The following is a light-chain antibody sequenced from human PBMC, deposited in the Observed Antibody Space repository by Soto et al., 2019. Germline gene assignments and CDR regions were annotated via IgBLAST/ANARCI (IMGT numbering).Light chain of an antibody. J-gene: IGLJ1*01. CDR1: SSDVGGYNY. CDR3: SSYTGSSTYV. V-gene: IGLV2-14*01. CDR2: NVS. Sequence: LTQPASVSGSPGQSITISCTGTSSDVGGYNYVSWYQQYPGKAPKLMIYNVSNRPSGVSNRFSGSKSGNTASLTISGLQAEDESDYYCSSYTGSSTYVFGTGTKVTVL.